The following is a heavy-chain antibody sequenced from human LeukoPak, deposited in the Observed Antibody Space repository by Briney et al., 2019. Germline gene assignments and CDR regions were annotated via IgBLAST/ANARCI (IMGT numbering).Heavy chain of an antibody. Sequence: GGSLRLSCVASGFTFSRHGMNWVRQAPGKGLEWVSGISPSGDIKYYVDSVKGRFTVSRDNSKNSLYLQMNSLRAEDAAVYYCARDAAYGYDRFDYWGQGTQVTVSS. CDR2: ISPSGDIK. V-gene: IGHV3-23*01. J-gene: IGHJ4*02. CDR3: ARDAAYGYDRFDY. D-gene: IGHD5-18*01. CDR1: GFTFSRHG.